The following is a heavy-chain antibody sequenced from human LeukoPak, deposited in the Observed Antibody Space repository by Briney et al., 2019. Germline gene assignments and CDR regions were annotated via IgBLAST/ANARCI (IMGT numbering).Heavy chain of an antibody. CDR2: INWNGSGA. D-gene: IGHD3-9*01. CDR3: ARDHDILTGYYIYTGGSPYFDY. J-gene: IGHJ4*02. V-gene: IGHV3-20*04. CDR1: GFTFDDYG. Sequence: GGSLRLSCAASGFTFDDYGMSWVRHVPGRGLEWVSGINWNGSGAGYADSVKGRFTISRDNSKNTLYLQMNSLRAEDTAVYYCARDHDILTGYYIYTGGSPYFDYWGQGTLVTVSS.